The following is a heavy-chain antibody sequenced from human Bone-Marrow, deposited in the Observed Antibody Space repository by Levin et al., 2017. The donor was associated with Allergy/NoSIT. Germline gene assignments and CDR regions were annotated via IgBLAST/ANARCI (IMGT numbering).Heavy chain of an antibody. CDR2: ISASAASI. CDR1: GFNLDTYA. D-gene: IGHD6-13*01. J-gene: IGHJ4*02. V-gene: IGHV3-23*01. Sequence: GGSLRLSCAASGFNLDTYAMSWFRQAPGKGLKWVASISASAASIYYADSVRGRFTISSDDSKHALFLQMNSLRAEDTAVYYCAKVANPGAAAATSSYYFDFWGRGTLVTVSS. CDR3: AKVANPGAAAATSSYYFDF.